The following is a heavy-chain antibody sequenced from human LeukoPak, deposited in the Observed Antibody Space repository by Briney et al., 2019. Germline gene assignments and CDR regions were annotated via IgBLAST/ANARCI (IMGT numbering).Heavy chain of an antibody. CDR2: ISGSGGST. V-gene: IGHV3-23*01. Sequence: GGSLRLSCAASGFTFRNYAMSWVRQAPGKGLEWVSGISGSGGSTYNADSVKGRFTISRDNSKYTLYLQMNSLRAEDTAVYYCAKDLNSNPYYFDYWGQGTLVTVSS. D-gene: IGHD4-11*01. J-gene: IGHJ4*02. CDR3: AKDLNSNPYYFDY. CDR1: GFTFRNYA.